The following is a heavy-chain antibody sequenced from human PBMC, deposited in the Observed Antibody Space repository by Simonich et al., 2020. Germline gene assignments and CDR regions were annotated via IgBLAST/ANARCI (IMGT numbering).Heavy chain of an antibody. CDR1: GFTFSSSS. D-gene: IGHD3-10*01. CDR3: ARDTSYYGSGSYYFDY. CDR2: ISSSSSYI. V-gene: IGHV3-21*01. Sequence: GGGLVKPGGSLRLSCAASGFTFSSSSMNWVRQALGKGLAWVSSISSSSSYIYYADSVKGRFTISRDNAKNSLYLQMNSLRAEDTAVYYCARDTSYYGSGSYYFDYWGQGTLVTVSS. J-gene: IGHJ4*02.